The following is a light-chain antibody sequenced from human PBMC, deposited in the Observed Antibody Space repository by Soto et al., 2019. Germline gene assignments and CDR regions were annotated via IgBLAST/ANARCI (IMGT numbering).Light chain of an antibody. CDR1: QSVSSNY. CDR3: QQYGSSPWT. Sequence: EIVLTQSPGTLSLSPGERATLSCRASQSVSSNYLAWYQQKPGQAPRPLIYGASSRATGTPDRFSGSGAGTDFTLTISRLESEDFAVYYCQQYGSSPWTFGQGTKVDIK. J-gene: IGKJ1*01. CDR2: GAS. V-gene: IGKV3-20*01.